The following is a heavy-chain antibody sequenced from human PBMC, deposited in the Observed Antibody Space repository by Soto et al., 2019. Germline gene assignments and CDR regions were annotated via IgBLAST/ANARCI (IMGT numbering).Heavy chain of an antibody. V-gene: IGHV3-11*01. J-gene: IGHJ4*02. CDR3: ARLGSIAAAGTPDY. Sequence: PGGSLRLSCAASGFTFSDYYMSWFRQAPGKGLEWVSYISGSASTIHDADSVKGRFTISRDNAKNSLYLQMNSLRAEDTALYYCARLGSIAAAGTPDYWGQGTLVTVSS. D-gene: IGHD6-13*01. CDR2: ISGSASTI. CDR1: GFTFSDYY.